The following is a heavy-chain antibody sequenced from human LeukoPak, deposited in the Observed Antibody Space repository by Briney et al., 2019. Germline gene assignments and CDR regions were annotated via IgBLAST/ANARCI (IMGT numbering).Heavy chain of an antibody. D-gene: IGHD2-15*01. CDR3: ATYCSGGSWDGGGGLSDDY. CDR1: GGSISSYY. J-gene: IGHJ4*02. CDR2: IYTSGST. V-gene: IGHV4-4*07. Sequence: PSETLSLTCTVSGGSISSYYWSWIRQPDGKGLEWIGRIYTSGSTNYNPSLKSRVTMSVDTSKNQFSLKLSSVTAADTAVYYCATYCSGGSWDGGGGLSDDYWGQGTLVTVSS.